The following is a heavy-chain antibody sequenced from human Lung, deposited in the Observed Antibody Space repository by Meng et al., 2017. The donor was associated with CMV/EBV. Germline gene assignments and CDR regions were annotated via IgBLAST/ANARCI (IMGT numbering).Heavy chain of an antibody. V-gene: IGHV4-34*01. CDR3: AREVGFGIVVVPAADGVYAFDI. CDR2: SNQSGST. D-gene: IGHD2-2*01. J-gene: IGHJ3*02. CDR1: YY. Sequence: YYWSCGRQRPGKGLEWSGESNQSGSTNYSPSLKGQVTISVDTSKNQFSMKLSSVTAADTAVYYCAREVGFGIVVVPAADGVYAFDIWGQGTMVTVSS.